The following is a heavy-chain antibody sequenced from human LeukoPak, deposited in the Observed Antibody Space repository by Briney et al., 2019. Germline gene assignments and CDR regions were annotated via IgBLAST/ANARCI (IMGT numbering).Heavy chain of an antibody. CDR1: GGSFSGYY. CDR3: ARARGYSYGFGKGYYFDY. Sequence: PSETLSLTCAVYGGSFSGYYWSWIRQPPGKGLEWIGEINHSGSTNYNPSLKSRVTISVDTSKNQFSLKLSSVTAADTAVYYCARARGYSYGFGKGYYFDYWGQGTLVTVPS. D-gene: IGHD5-18*01. J-gene: IGHJ4*02. CDR2: INHSGST. V-gene: IGHV4-34*01.